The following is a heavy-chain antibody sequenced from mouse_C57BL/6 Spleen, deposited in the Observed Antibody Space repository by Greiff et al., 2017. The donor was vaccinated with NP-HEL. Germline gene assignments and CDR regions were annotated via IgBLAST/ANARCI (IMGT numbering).Heavy chain of an antibody. J-gene: IGHJ2*01. Sequence: VQLQQSGPELVKPGASVKISCKASGYAFSSSWMNWVKQRPGKGLEWIGRIYPGDGDTNYNGKFKGKATLTADKSSSTAYMQLSSLTSEDSAVYFCARSYYGSSLFDYWGQGTTLTVSS. V-gene: IGHV1-82*01. CDR1: GYAFSSSW. CDR2: IYPGDGDT. CDR3: ARSYYGSSLFDY. D-gene: IGHD1-1*01.